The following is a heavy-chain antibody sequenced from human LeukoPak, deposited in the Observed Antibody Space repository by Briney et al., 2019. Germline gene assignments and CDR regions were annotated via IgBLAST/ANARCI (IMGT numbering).Heavy chain of an antibody. CDR1: GFTFSSYG. Sequence: GGSLRLSCAASGFTFSSYGMHWVRQAPGKGLEWVAVIWYDGSNKYYADSVKGRFTISRDNSKNTLYLQMNSLRAEDTAVYYCAREAVATVTLVAGVDCWGQGTLVTVSS. D-gene: IGHD4-11*01. CDR2: IWYDGSNK. V-gene: IGHV3-33*01. J-gene: IGHJ4*02. CDR3: AREAVATVTLVAGVDC.